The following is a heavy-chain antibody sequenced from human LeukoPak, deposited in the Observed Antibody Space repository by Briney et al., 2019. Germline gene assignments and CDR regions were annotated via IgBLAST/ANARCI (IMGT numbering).Heavy chain of an antibody. D-gene: IGHD3-10*01. J-gene: IGHJ4*02. V-gene: IGHV4-59*12. CDR1: GGSISSYY. CDR3: ARGSDYYGSGSHFNFDY. CDR2: IYYSGST. Sequence: SETLSLTCTVSGGSISSYYWSWIRQPPGKGLEWIGYIYYSGSTNYNPSLKSRVTISVDTSKNQSSLKLSSVTAADTAVYYCARGSDYYGSGSHFNFDYWGQGTLVTVSS.